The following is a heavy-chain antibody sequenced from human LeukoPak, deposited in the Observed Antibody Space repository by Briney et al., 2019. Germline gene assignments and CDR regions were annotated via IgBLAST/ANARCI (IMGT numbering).Heavy chain of an antibody. CDR3: ARSGGHDAFDI. V-gene: IGHV6-1*01. CDR1: GDSVSSYSAA. Sequence: SQTLSLTCAISGDSVSSYSAAWSWIRQSPSRGLEWLGRTYYRSKWYNDYAVSVKSRITINPDTSKNQFSLRLTSVTPEYTAVYYCARSGGHDAFDIWGQGTMVTVSS. CDR2: TYYRSKWYN. J-gene: IGHJ3*02. D-gene: IGHD4-23*01.